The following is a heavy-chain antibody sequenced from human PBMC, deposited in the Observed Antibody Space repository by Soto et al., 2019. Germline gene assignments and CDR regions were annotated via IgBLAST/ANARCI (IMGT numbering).Heavy chain of an antibody. Sequence: GASVKVSCKASGGTFSSYAISWLRQAPGQGLEWMGGIIPIFGTANYAQKFQGRVTITADKSTSTAYMELSSLRSEDTAVYYCARSPYRYSSGWYSAYWGQGTLVTVSS. CDR2: IIPIFGTA. CDR3: ARSPYRYSSGWYSAY. V-gene: IGHV1-69*06. J-gene: IGHJ4*02. D-gene: IGHD6-19*01. CDR1: GGTFSSYA.